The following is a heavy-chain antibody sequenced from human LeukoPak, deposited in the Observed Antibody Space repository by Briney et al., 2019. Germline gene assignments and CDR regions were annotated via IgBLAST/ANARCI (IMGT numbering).Heavy chain of an antibody. CDR3: ARAPGGYNYGALFYFDC. D-gene: IGHD5-18*01. Sequence: SETLSLTCTVSGGSISTYYWSWIRQPPGKGLEWIGYIYYSGSTKYNPSLKSRVIISVDTSTNQFSLNLSSVTAADTAVYYCARAPGGYNYGALFYFDCWGQGTLVTVAS. J-gene: IGHJ4*02. CDR2: IYYSGST. V-gene: IGHV4-59*01. CDR1: GGSISTYY.